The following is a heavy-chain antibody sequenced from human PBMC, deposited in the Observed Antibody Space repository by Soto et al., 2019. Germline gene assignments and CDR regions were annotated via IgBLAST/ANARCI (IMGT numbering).Heavy chain of an antibody. CDR3: ARMPYASGVRFYP. CDR2: VYQSGVT. D-gene: IGHD2-15*01. V-gene: IGHV4-30-2*01. CDR1: GKCDMISTHS. Sequence: ASATLSLTCHVSGKCDMISTHSWLWIRQPPGKSLQWIGFVYQSGVTSYNPSLASRVSISLDRSNNQCSLKLKSVTAADTSVYFCARMPYASGVRFYPWGPGTLVTVSS. J-gene: IGHJ5*02.